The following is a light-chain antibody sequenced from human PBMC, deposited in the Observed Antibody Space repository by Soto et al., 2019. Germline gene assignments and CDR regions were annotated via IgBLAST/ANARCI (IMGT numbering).Light chain of an antibody. Sequence: IQLTQSPSSLSASVGDSVTITCRASQGISRYLSWYQQKPGRAPKLLISAASTLQSGVPARFSGSGSGTDFTLSITSLQPEDFATYYCQQYNSYPWTFGQGTKVEIK. J-gene: IGKJ1*01. CDR3: QQYNSYPWT. V-gene: IGKV1-9*01. CDR2: AAS. CDR1: QGISRY.